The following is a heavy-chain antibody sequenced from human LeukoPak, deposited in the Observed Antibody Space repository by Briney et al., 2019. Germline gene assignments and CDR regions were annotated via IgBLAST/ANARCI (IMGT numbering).Heavy chain of an antibody. CDR3: ARGPYCGDDCYFDS. CDR2: IYSSGST. J-gene: IGHJ4*02. V-gene: IGHV4-4*07. CDR1: GGSISDYF. D-gene: IGHD2-21*01. Sequence: SETLSLTCTVSGGSISDYFWSWIRQPAGKGLEWIGCIYSSGSTPYNPSLKRRVTMSEDTSKNNCSMRLTSVTAADTAVYYCARGPYCGDDCYFDSWGRGTLFTVSS.